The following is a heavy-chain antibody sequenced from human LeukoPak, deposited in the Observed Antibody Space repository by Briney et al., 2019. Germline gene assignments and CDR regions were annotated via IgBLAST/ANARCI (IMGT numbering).Heavy chain of an antibody. CDR2: IYYSGST. Sequence: TSETLSLTCTVSGGSISSGGYYWSWIRQHPGKGLEWIGYIYYSGSTYYNPSLKSRVTISVDTSKNQFSLKLSSVTAADTAVYYCASSIVVGTDWNEYFQHWGQGTLVTVSS. CDR1: GGSISSGGYY. D-gene: IGHD2-21*01. J-gene: IGHJ1*01. V-gene: IGHV4-31*03. CDR3: ASSIVVGTDWNEYFQH.